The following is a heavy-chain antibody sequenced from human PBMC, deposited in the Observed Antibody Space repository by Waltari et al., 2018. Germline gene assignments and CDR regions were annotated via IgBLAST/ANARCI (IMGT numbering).Heavy chain of an antibody. V-gene: IGHV4-39*07. Sequence: QLQLLESGPGLVKPSETLSLTCTVSGGSVSSSNYYWGWLRQPPGKGLEWIGSLFYTGNTYYNPSLKSRVTISIDTFKNQFSLRLNSVTAADAAVYYCARYCSRSNCPREAFDIWGQGTMITVSP. CDR3: ARYCSRSNCPREAFDI. CDR2: LFYTGNT. D-gene: IGHD2-2*01. J-gene: IGHJ3*02. CDR1: GGSVSSSNYY.